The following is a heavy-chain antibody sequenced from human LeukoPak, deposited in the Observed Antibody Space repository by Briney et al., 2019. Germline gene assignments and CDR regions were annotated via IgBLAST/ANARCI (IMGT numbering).Heavy chain of an antibody. CDR1: GGSISSSGYY. J-gene: IGHJ4*02. CDR2: IYYSGST. CDR3: TRRSDRQGVTTSFDY. V-gene: IGHV4-39*01. D-gene: IGHD1-26*01. Sequence: PSETLSLTCTVSGGSISSSGYYWGWIRQPPGKGLEWIGTIYYSGSTYYNPSLKSRVTISVDTSKNQVSLKLSSVTATDAAVYYCTRRSDRQGVTTSFDYWGQGTLVTVSS.